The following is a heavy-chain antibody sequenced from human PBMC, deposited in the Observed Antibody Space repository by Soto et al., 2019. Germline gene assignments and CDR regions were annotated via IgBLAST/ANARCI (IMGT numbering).Heavy chain of an antibody. CDR2: IYWDDDK. Sequence: QITLKESGPTLGKPTQTLTLTCTFSGFSLSTSGVGVGWIRQPPGKALEWLALIYWDDDKRYSPSLKSRLTIPKDTSKNQVVLTMTNMDPVDTATYYCAHTPMPQPPPNWFDPWGQGTLVTVSS. CDR3: AHTPMPQPPPNWFDP. D-gene: IGHD2-2*01. CDR1: GFSLSTSGVG. V-gene: IGHV2-5*02. J-gene: IGHJ5*02.